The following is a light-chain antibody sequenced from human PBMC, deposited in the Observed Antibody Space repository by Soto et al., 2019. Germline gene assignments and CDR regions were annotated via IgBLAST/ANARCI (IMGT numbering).Light chain of an antibody. CDR2: GDN. CDR3: AAWDGSLNNVL. J-gene: IGLJ2*01. V-gene: IGLV1-44*01. Sequence: QSVLTQPPSASGTPGQRVTISCSGSGSSIGTNTVNWYRQLPGTAPKLLIYGDNQRPSGVPDRFSGSKSGTSASLAISGPQSEDEADYYCAAWDGSLNNVLFGGGTQLTVL. CDR1: GSSIGTNT.